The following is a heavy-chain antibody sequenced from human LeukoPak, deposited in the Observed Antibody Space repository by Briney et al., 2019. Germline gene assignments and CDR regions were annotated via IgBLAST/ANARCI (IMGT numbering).Heavy chain of an antibody. Sequence: GSLRLSCAVSSFTFSSYEMNWVRQAPGKGLEWIGEINHSGSTNYNPSLKSRVTISVDTSKNQFSLKLSSVTAADTAVYYCARGGSHWYFDLWGRGTLVTVSS. V-gene: IGHV4-34*01. CDR1: SFTFSSYE. CDR2: INHSGST. J-gene: IGHJ2*01. CDR3: ARGGSHWYFDL.